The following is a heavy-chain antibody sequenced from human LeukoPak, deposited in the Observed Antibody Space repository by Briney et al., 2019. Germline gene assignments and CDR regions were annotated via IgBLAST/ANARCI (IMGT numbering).Heavy chain of an antibody. V-gene: IGHV4-34*01. J-gene: IGHJ4*02. CDR1: GGSFSGYY. CDR3: ARPRPRGYSY. Sequence: SETLSLTCAVYGGSFSGYYWSWIRQPPGKGLEWIGEINHSGSTNYNPSLKSRVTISVDTSKNQFSLKLSSVTAANTAVYYCARPRPRGYSYWGQGTLVTVPS. CDR2: INHSGST. D-gene: IGHD5-18*01.